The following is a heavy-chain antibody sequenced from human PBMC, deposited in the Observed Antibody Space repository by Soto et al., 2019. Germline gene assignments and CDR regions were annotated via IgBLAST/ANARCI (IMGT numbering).Heavy chain of an antibody. J-gene: IGHJ4*02. CDR3: AKDTPEYDFWSGYYTTQQLPPDY. Sequence: PGGSLRLSCAASGFTFSSYAMSWVRQAPGKGLEWVSAISGSGGSTYYADSVKGRFTISRDNSKNTLYLQMNSLRAEDTAVYYCAKDTPEYDFWSGYYTTQQLPPDYWDQGTLVTVSS. D-gene: IGHD3-3*01. V-gene: IGHV3-23*01. CDR2: ISGSGGST. CDR1: GFTFSSYA.